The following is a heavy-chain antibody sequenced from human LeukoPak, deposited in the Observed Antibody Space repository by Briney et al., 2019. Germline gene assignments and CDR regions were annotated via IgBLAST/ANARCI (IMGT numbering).Heavy chain of an antibody. Sequence: GGSLRLSCAASGFTFSSYGMSWVRQAPGKGLEWVSAISGSGGSTYYADSVKGRFTISRDNAKKSLYLQMNSLRAEDTAVYYCARLVVTAISWFDPWGQGTLVTVSS. J-gene: IGHJ5*02. V-gene: IGHV3-23*01. D-gene: IGHD2-21*02. CDR2: ISGSGGST. CDR3: ARLVVTAISWFDP. CDR1: GFTFSSYG.